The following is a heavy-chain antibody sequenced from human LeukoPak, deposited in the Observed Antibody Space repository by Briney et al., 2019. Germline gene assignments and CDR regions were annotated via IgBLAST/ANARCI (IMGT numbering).Heavy chain of an antibody. J-gene: IGHJ4*02. D-gene: IGHD2-2*01. V-gene: IGHV4-34*01. Sequence: SETLSLTCAVYGGSFSGYYWSWIRQPPGKGLEWIGEINHSGSTNYNPSLKSRVTISVDRSKNQFSLKLSSVTAADTAVYYCAGGYADFDFWGQGTLVTVSS. CDR3: AGGYADFDF. CDR2: INHSGST. CDR1: GGSFSGYY.